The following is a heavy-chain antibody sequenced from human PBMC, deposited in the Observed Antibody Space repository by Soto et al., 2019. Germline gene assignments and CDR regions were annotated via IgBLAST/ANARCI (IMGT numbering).Heavy chain of an antibody. V-gene: IGHV1-8*01. CDR1: GYTFTSYD. J-gene: IGHJ3*02. D-gene: IGHD6-6*01. CDR3: ARGHTGYSSSSGAFDI. Sequence: QVQLVQSGAEVEKPGASVKVSCKASGYTFTSYDINWVRQAAGQGLEWMGWMNPNSGNTGHAQKFQGRVTMTRHTSISTAYMELSSLIYEDTAVYYCARGHTGYSSSSGAFDIWGQGTMVTVSS. CDR2: MNPNSGNT.